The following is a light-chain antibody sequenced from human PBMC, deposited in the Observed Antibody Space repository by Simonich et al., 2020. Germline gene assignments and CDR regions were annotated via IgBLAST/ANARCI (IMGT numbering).Light chain of an antibody. J-gene: IGKJ4*01. CDR1: QSVSST. V-gene: IGKV3-15*01. Sequence: EIVMTQSPATLSVSTGERATLSCRASQSVSSTLAWYQQKPDQAPRLLIYGASTRATGIPARCSGSGSGTEFTLTISSLQSEDFAVYYCQQRSNWPPELTFGGGTKVEIK. CDR2: GAS. CDR3: QQRSNWPPELT.